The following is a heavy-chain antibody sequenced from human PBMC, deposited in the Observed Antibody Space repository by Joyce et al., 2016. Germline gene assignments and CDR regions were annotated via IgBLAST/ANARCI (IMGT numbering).Heavy chain of an antibody. CDR2: IDSDDTT. CDR3: ARDKLQAVPDARYDS. J-gene: IGHJ4*02. Sequence: EVQLVDSGGGLVQPGGSLTLACAASGFAVTSSQMSWVRQAPGKGIEWVSMIDSDDTTYYADSVKGRCTISRDISKNKVVLEMNSLRLEDTAVYYCARDKLQAVPDARYDSWGQGTLVSVSS. V-gene: IGHV3-66*02. D-gene: IGHD6-19*01. CDR1: GFAVTSSQ.